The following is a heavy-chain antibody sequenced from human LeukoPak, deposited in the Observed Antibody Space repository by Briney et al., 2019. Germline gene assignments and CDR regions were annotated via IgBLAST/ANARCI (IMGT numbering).Heavy chain of an antibody. D-gene: IGHD4-23*01. J-gene: IGHJ4*02. V-gene: IGHV4-34*01. CDR1: GGSFSGYY. Sequence: TSETLSLTCAVYGGSFSGYYWSWIRQPPGKGLEWLGEINHSGSTNYNPSLKSRATISVDTSKNQFSLKLSSVTAADTAVYYCARGRRYGGNPYYFDYWGQGTLVTVSS. CDR2: INHSGST. CDR3: ARGRRYGGNPYYFDY.